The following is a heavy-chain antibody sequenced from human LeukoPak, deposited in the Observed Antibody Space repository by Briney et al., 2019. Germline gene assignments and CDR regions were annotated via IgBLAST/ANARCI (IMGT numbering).Heavy chain of an antibody. J-gene: IGHJ4*02. CDR1: GFTFRNYW. CDR3: ARDYWRSLEY. V-gene: IGHV3-7*03. CDR2: INEDGNTK. Sequence: GGSLRLSCAASGFTFRNYWMSWVRQAPRKVLEWVAIINEDGNTKYYVDSVKGRFTISRDNAENSLYLQMSSLRAEDTAVYYCARDYWRSLEYWGQGTLVTVSS. D-gene: IGHD3-16*01.